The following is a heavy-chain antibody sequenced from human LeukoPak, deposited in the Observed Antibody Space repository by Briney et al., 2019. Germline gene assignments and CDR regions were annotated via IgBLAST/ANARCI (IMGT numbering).Heavy chain of an antibody. CDR3: AKDRVPDGVWEIDY. J-gene: IGHJ4*02. CDR1: GIAFSGYS. D-gene: IGHD1-14*01. V-gene: IGHV3-21*04. CDR2: ISSSRTYI. Sequence: PGGSLRLSCEASGIAFSGYSMNWVRQAPGGSLEWVSSISSSRTYIYYADSVKGRFTISRDNSKNTLYLQMNSLRAEDTAVYYCAKDRVPDGVWEIDYWGQGTLVTVSS.